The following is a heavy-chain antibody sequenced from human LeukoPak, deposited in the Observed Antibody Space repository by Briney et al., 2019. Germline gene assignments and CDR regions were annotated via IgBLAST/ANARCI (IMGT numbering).Heavy chain of an antibody. CDR2: ISGSGGST. V-gene: IGHV3-23*01. D-gene: IGHD6-13*01. Sequence: GGSLRLSCAASGFTFSSYAMSWVRQAPGKGLEWVSAISGSGGSTYYADSVKGRFTISRDNSKNTPYLQMNSLRAEDTAVYYCAKESSSSWYVGWFDPWGQGTLVTVSS. J-gene: IGHJ5*02. CDR1: GFTFSSYA. CDR3: AKESSSSWYVGWFDP.